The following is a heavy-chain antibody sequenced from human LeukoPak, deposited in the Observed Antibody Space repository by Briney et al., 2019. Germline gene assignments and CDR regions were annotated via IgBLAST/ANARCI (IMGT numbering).Heavy chain of an antibody. V-gene: IGHV1-2*02. Sequence: NPXSVGTNYAHTFQGSVTMTRDTSISTPYMQLSRLRSDDTAVYYCARDSITIFGVVIDCFDYWGQGTLVTVSS. J-gene: IGHJ4*02. D-gene: IGHD3-3*01. CDR2: NPXSVGT. CDR3: ARDSITIFGVVIDCFDY.